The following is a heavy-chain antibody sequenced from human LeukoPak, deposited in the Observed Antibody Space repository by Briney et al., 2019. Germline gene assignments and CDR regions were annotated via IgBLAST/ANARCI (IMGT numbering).Heavy chain of an antibody. Sequence: SQTLSLTCAISGDSVSTNSATWTWLRQSPSRGLEWLGRTYYRSKWYNVYAVSVKSRITINPDTSKNQFSLQLNSVTPEDTAVYYCARSPPSRLDFDYWGQGTLVTVSS. CDR1: GDSVSTNSAT. V-gene: IGHV6-1*01. CDR3: ARSPPSRLDFDY. D-gene: IGHD1-1*01. J-gene: IGHJ4*02. CDR2: TYYRSKWYN.